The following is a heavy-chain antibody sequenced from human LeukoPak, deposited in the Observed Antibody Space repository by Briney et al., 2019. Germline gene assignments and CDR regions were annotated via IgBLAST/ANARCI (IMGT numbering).Heavy chain of an antibody. J-gene: IGHJ3*02. D-gene: IGHD2-21*02. Sequence: SETLSLTCDDYGGSFSGYYCSWIHQPPGNGLEWIGEINHSGSTNYNPSLKSRVTISVDTSKNQFSLKLSSVTAADTAVYYCARRHIVVVTAIRQSAFDIWGQGTMVTVSS. CDR2: INHSGST. V-gene: IGHV4-34*01. CDR1: GGSFSGYY. CDR3: ARRHIVVVTAIRQSAFDI.